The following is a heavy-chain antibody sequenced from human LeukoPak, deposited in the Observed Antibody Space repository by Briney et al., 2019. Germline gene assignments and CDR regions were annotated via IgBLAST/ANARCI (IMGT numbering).Heavy chain of an antibody. J-gene: IGHJ4*02. CDR1: GDSFSSSSHY. Sequence: SETLSLTCSVSGDSFSSSSHYWGWLRQPPGRGLEWIGSIRNSGNTYYSPSLKSRVTISVDTSKNQFSLKLSSVTAADTAVYYCARHVYGEYGPGDYWGQGILVTVSS. V-gene: IGHV4-39*01. D-gene: IGHD4-17*01. CDR2: IRNSGNT. CDR3: ARHVYGEYGPGDY.